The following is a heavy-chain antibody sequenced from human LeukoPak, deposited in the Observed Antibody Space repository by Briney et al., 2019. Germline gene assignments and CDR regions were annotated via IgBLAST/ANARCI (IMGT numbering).Heavy chain of an antibody. CDR1: GFTFSNAW. V-gene: IGHV3-15*01. D-gene: IGHD6-13*01. J-gene: IGHJ4*02. Sequence: GGSLRLSCAASGFTFSNAWMSWVSQAPGKGLEWVGRIKSKTNGGTTDYAAPVKGTFTILRDDSKNTLYLQMNSLKTEDTAVYYCTTDTYSSSWYRYWGQGTLVTVSS. CDR3: TTDTYSSSWYRY. CDR2: IKSKTNGGTT.